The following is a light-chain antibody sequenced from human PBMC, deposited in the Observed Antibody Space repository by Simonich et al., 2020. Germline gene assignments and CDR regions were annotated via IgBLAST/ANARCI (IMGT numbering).Light chain of an antibody. V-gene: IGLV2-11*01. Sequence: QSALTQPRSVSGSPGQSVTISCTGTSSDVGGYNYVSWYQQHPGKAPKTMIYDVSKRPSGVPDRFSGSKSGNTASLTISGLQAEDEADYYCSSYTSSSTLFGGGTKLTVL. CDR3: SSYTSSSTL. CDR1: SSDVGGYNY. CDR2: DVS. J-gene: IGLJ3*02.